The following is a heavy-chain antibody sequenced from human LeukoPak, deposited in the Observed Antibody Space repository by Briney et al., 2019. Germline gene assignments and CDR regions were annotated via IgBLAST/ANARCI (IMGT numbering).Heavy chain of an antibody. J-gene: IGHJ4*02. CDR1: GFTFSSYV. V-gene: IGHV3-23*01. Sequence: GGSLRLSCAASGFTFSSYVMSWVRQAPGKGLEWVSGITGSAGSTFYADSVKGRFTISRDNAKNSLYLQMNSLRAEDTAVYYCARDSFWGQGTLVTVSS. CDR3: ARDSF. CDR2: ITGSAGST.